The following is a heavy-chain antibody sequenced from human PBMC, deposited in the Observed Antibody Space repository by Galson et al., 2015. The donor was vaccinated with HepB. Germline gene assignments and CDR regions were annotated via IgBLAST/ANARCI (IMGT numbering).Heavy chain of an antibody. D-gene: IGHD6-13*01. CDR2: IYYTGRT. Sequence: SETLSLTCTVSGGSISSYYWSWIRQPPGQGLEWIGYIYYTGRTNYSPSLKSRVTISEDTSKNRFSLKLNSVTAADTAVYYCARHLGLDSSNWYYFDDWGQGTLVTVSS. CDR1: GGSISSYY. CDR3: ARHLGLDSSNWYYFDD. V-gene: IGHV4-59*08. J-gene: IGHJ4*02.